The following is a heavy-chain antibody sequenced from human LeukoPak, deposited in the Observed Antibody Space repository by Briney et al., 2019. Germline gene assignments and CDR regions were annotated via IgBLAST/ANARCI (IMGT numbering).Heavy chain of an antibody. J-gene: IGHJ4*02. CDR1: GYTFTGYY. CDR3: ARVTGWNDQPLDY. V-gene: IGHV1-2*02. D-gene: IGHD1-1*01. CDR2: INPNSGGT. Sequence: ASVKVSCKASGYTFTGYYMHWVRQAPGQGLEWMGWINPNSGGTNYAQKLQGRVTMTTDTSTSTAYMELRSLRSDDTAVYYCARVTGWNDQPLDYWGQGTLVTVSS.